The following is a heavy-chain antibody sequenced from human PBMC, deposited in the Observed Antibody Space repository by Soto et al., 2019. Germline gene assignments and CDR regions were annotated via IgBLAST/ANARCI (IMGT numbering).Heavy chain of an antibody. CDR3: ARDHVVSRNWFDP. CDR1: GFTFSSYW. CDR2: INSDGSST. Sequence: GGSLRLSCAASGFTFSSYWTHWVRQAPGKGLVWVSRINSDGSSTSYADSVKGRFTISRDNAKNTLYLQMNSLRAEDTAVYYCARDHVVSRNWFDPWGQGTLVTVSS. J-gene: IGHJ5*02. V-gene: IGHV3-74*01. D-gene: IGHD2-21*01.